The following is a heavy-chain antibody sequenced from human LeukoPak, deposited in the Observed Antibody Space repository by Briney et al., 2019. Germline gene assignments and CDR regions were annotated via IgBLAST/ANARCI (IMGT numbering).Heavy chain of an antibody. CDR2: INPNSGGT. J-gene: IGHJ4*02. CDR1: GGTFSSYA. V-gene: IGHV1-2*06. D-gene: IGHD1-26*01. CDR3: AISGSLYYFDY. Sequence: ASVKVSCKASGGTFSSYAISWVRQAPGQGLEWMGRINPNSGGTNYAQKFQGRVTMARDTSISTAYMELSRLRSDDTAVYYCAISGSLYYFDYWGQGTLVTVSP.